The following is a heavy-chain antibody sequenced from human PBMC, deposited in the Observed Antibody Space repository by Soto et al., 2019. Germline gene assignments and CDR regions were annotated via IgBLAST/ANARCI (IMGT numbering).Heavy chain of an antibody. Sequence: QVQLQESGPGLVKPSETLSLTCTVSGGSISSSGYYWGWIRQPQGKGLEGIGSIYYSGSTYYNPSLKSRVTISIDTSKNQFSLRLSSVTAADTAVYYCARTYSSGYGDWFDPWGQGTLVTVSS. CDR2: IYYSGST. CDR3: ARTYSSGYGDWFDP. V-gene: IGHV4-39*01. J-gene: IGHJ5*02. CDR1: GGSISSSGYY. D-gene: IGHD3-22*01.